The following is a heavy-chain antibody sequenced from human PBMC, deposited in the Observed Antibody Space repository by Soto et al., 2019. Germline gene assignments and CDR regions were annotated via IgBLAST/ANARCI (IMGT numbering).Heavy chain of an antibody. J-gene: IGHJ4*02. Sequence: EVQLVESGGGLVKPGGSLRLSCAASGFTFSSYSMNWVRQAPGKGLEWVSSISSSSSYIYYADSVNGRFTISRDNAKNSLYLQMNSLRAEDTAVYYCARGDGGNSAYWGQGTLVTVSS. CDR1: GFTFSSYS. D-gene: IGHD2-21*02. CDR2: ISSSSSYI. CDR3: ARGDGGNSAY. V-gene: IGHV3-21*01.